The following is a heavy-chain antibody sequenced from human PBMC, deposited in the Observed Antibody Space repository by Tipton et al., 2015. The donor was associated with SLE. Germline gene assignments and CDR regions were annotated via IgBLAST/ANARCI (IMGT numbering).Heavy chain of an antibody. D-gene: IGHD5-12*01. J-gene: IGHJ4*02. V-gene: IGHV4-39*07. CDR3: ARRTSGYAPDY. CDR2: IDYSGRT. Sequence: TLSLTCTVSGGSIPSSGFYWGWFRQPPGKGLEWIGSIDYSGRTYYTPSLKSQLTISVDTSENQFSLKLNSVTAADTAFYYCARRTSGYAPDYWGQGTLVTVSS. CDR1: GGSIPSSGFY.